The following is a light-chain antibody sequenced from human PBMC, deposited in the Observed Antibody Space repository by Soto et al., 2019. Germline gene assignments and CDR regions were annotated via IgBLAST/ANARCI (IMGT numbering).Light chain of an antibody. V-gene: IGLV3-21*02. Sequence: SSELTQPPSVSVAPGQTAMITCGGNNIGNKSVHWYQQRPGQAPVLVVYDDSDRPSGIPDRFSGSNSGNTATLIISRVEAGDEADYYCQVWDSSSDRGVFGGGTKLTVL. CDR3: QVWDSSSDRGV. J-gene: IGLJ3*02. CDR1: NIGNKS. CDR2: DDS.